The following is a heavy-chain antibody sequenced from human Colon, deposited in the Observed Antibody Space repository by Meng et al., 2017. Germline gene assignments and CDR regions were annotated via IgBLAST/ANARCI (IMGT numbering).Heavy chain of an antibody. CDR2: IWYDGSNK. CDR3: ARDMVGAAGAFDM. V-gene: IGHV3-33*01. CDR1: GFTFSNCG. D-gene: IGHD1-26*01. J-gene: IGHJ3*02. Sequence: GESLKISCAASGFTFSNCGMHWVRQVLGTGLEWVAIIWYDGSNKYYVDSVKGRFTISRDNSKNTLYLQMDSLRAEDTAVYYCARDMVGAAGAFDMWSQGTMVTVSS.